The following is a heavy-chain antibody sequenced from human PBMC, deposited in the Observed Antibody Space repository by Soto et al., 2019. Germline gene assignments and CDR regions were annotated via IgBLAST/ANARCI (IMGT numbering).Heavy chain of an antibody. Sequence: GASVKVSCKASGGTFSSYAISWVRQAPGQGLEWMGGIIPIFGTANYAQKFQGRVTITADESTSTAYMELSSLRSEDTAVYYCARGFVEMATIPPNWFDPWGQGTLVTVSS. CDR3: ARGFVEMATIPPNWFDP. J-gene: IGHJ5*02. CDR1: GGTFSSYA. V-gene: IGHV1-69*13. D-gene: IGHD5-12*01. CDR2: IIPIFGTA.